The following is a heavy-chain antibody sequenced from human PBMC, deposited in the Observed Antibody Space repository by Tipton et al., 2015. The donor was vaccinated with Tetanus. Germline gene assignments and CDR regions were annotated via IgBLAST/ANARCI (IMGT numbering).Heavy chain of an antibody. Sequence: LRLSCSVSGGSISSGGYYWSWIRQHPGKGLEWLGYIYYTGNTYYNPSFKSRLTISLDTSKNHFSLRLTSLSAADTAVYFCARRGGGSTFDHWGQGTLVTVSS. CDR3: ARRGGGSTFDH. CDR2: IYYTGNT. J-gene: IGHJ4*02. D-gene: IGHD1-26*01. V-gene: IGHV4-31*03. CDR1: GGSISSGGYY.